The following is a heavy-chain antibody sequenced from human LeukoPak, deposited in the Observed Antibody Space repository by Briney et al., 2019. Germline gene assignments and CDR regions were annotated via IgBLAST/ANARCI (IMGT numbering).Heavy chain of an antibody. CDR3: ARVGCSSTSCDDDSNWYFDL. V-gene: IGHV1-2*02. CDR1: GYTFTGHY. J-gene: IGHJ2*01. D-gene: IGHD2-2*01. Sequence: ASVKVSCKSSGYTFTGHYMHWVRQAPGQGLEWMGWINPKSGGTNYAQKFQGRVTMTRDTSTSTAYMELRRLRSEDTAVYYCARVGCSSTSCDDDSNWYFDLWGRGTLVTVSS. CDR2: INPKSGGT.